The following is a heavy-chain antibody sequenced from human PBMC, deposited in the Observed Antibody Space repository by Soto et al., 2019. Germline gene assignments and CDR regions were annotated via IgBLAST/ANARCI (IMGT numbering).Heavy chain of an antibody. CDR2: ISSRSSYI. V-gene: IGHV3-21*01. Sequence: GGSLRLSCAASGFTFSSYAMSWVRQAPGKGLEWVSSISSRSSYIYYADSVKGRFTISRDNAKTSLYLQMNSLRAEATAVYYCARETHAYYYDSSGYYSQDYYYYYGMDVWGQGTTVTVSS. D-gene: IGHD3-22*01. CDR3: ARETHAYYYDSSGYYSQDYYYYYGMDV. CDR1: GFTFSSYA. J-gene: IGHJ6*02.